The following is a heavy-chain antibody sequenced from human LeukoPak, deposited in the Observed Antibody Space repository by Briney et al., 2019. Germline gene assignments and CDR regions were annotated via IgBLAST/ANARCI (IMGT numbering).Heavy chain of an antibody. V-gene: IGHV3-23*01. D-gene: IGHD3-10*01. J-gene: IGHJ4*02. CDR2: ISGSGGST. Sequence: GGSLRLSCAASGFTVSSNYMSWVRQAPGKGLEWVSAISGSGGSTYYADSVKGRFTISRDNSKNTLYLQMNSLRAEDTAVYYCAKTFGDSFDYWGQGTLVTVSS. CDR3: AKTFGDSFDY. CDR1: GFTVSSNY.